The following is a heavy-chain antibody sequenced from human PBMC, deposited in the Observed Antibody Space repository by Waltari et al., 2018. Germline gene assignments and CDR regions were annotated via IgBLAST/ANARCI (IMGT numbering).Heavy chain of an antibody. J-gene: IGHJ4*02. CDR3: ARYSSRLIDY. D-gene: IGHD6-13*01. V-gene: IGHV4-30-2*01. Sequence: QLQLQESGSGLVKPSQTLSPTCAVSGGSIRRGGYSWSWIRQPPGKGLEWIGYIYHSGSTYYNPSLKSRVTISVDRSKNQFSLKLSSVTAADTAVYYCARYSSRLIDYWGQGTLVTVSS. CDR2: IYHSGST. CDR1: GGSIRRGGYS.